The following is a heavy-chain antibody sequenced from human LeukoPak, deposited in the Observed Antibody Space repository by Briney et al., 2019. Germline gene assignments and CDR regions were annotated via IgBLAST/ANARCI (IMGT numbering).Heavy chain of an antibody. D-gene: IGHD6-13*01. CDR3: AKSAAAAGRTYFDS. Sequence: GGSLRLSCAASGFTFSSYEMNWVRQAPGKGLEWVSDVSGSGGSTYYADSVKGRFTISRDNSKNTLYLQMNSLRAEDTAVYYCAKSAAAAGRTYFDSWGQGTLVTVSS. CDR2: VSGSGGST. CDR1: GFTFSSYE. J-gene: IGHJ4*02. V-gene: IGHV3-23*01.